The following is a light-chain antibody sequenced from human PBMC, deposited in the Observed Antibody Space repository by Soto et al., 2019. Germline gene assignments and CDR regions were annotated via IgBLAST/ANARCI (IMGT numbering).Light chain of an antibody. CDR2: AAS. J-gene: IGKJ1*01. CDR3: QQLNSYPRT. V-gene: IGKV1-9*01. CDR1: QGVSRY. Sequence: DIQLTQSPSLLSASVGDRVTITCRASQGVSRYLAWYQQQPGQAPKLLIYAASTLLSGVPSRFSGSGSGTEFTHTISSLQPEDFATYYCQQLNSYPRTFGQGTRVEIK.